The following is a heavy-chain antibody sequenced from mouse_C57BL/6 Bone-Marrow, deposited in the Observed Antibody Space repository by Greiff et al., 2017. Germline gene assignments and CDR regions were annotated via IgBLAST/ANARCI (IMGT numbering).Heavy chain of an antibody. Sequence: VQLQQPGAELVMPGASVKLSCKASGYTFTSYWMHWVKQRPGQGLEWIGEIDPSDSYTNYNQKFKGKSTLTVDKSSSTAYMQLSSLTSEDSAVXYCGGEGIYYDYDGGFAYWGQGTLVTVSA. CDR3: GGEGIYYDYDGGFAY. V-gene: IGHV1-69*01. D-gene: IGHD2-4*01. CDR1: GYTFTSYW. CDR2: IDPSDSYT. J-gene: IGHJ3*01.